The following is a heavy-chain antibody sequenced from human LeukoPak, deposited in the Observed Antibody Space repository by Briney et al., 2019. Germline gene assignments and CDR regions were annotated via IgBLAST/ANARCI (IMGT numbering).Heavy chain of an antibody. D-gene: IGHD2-8*02. J-gene: IGHJ4*02. CDR2: ASYTGNT. CDR1: GGSISNYY. Sequence: PSETLSLTCTVSGGSISNYYWSWIRQPPGKGLEWIGYASYTGNTNYNPSLESRVTISVDTSKNQFSLKLSSVTAADTAVYYCTRDLSGGILPYWGQGTLVIVSS. V-gene: IGHV4-59*01. CDR3: TRDLSGGILPY.